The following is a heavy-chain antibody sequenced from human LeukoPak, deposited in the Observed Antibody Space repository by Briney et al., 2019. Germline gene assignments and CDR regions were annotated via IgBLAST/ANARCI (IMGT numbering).Heavy chain of an antibody. CDR2: INHSGST. CDR3: ASRYGDYARSEYYFDY. Sequence: SETLSLTCAVYGGSFSGYYWSWIRQPPGKGLEWIGEINHSGSTNYNPSLKSRVTISVDTSKNQFSLKLSSVTAADTAVYYCASRYGDYARSEYYFDYWGQGTLVTVSS. V-gene: IGHV4-34*01. CDR1: GGSFSGYY. D-gene: IGHD4-17*01. J-gene: IGHJ4*02.